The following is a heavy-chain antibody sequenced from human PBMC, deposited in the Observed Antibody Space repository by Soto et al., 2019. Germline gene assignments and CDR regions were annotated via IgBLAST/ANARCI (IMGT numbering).Heavy chain of an antibody. V-gene: IGHV4-39*01. J-gene: IGHJ6*02. CDR3: ARPSPYYDFWSGLRGMDV. D-gene: IGHD3-3*01. Sequence: SETLSLTCTVSGGSISSSSYYWGWIRQPPGKGLEWIGSIYYSGSTYYNPSLKSRVTISVDTSKNQFSLKLSSVTAADTAVYYCARPSPYYDFWSGLRGMDVWGQGTTVTVSS. CDR2: IYYSGST. CDR1: GGSISSSSYY.